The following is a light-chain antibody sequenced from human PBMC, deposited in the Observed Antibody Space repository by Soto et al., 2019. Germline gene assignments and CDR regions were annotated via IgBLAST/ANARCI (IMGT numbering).Light chain of an antibody. CDR3: SSFTSYSTLV. CDR2: DVN. J-gene: IGLJ2*01. Sequence: QSALTQPASVSGSPGQSITISCTGTSRDVGGYSYVSWYQQHPGKAPKLMIYDVNNRPSGVPDRFSGSKSGNTASLTISGLQADDESDYYCSSFTSYSTLVFGGGTKLTVL. CDR1: SRDVGGYSY. V-gene: IGLV2-14*03.